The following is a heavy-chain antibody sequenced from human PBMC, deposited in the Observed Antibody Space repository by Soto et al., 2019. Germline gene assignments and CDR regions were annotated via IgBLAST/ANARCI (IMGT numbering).Heavy chain of an antibody. CDR3: ATAGPDVLRYFDWLLWRKNDASDI. CDR1: GYTLTELS. CDR2: FDPEDGET. D-gene: IGHD3-9*01. V-gene: IGHV1-24*01. Sequence: ASVKVSCKVSGYTLTELSMHWVRQAPGKGLEWMGGFDPEDGETIYAQKFQGRVTMTEDTSTDTAYMELSSLRSEDTAVYYCATAGPDVLRYFDWLLWRKNDASDIWGQGTMVTVSS. J-gene: IGHJ3*02.